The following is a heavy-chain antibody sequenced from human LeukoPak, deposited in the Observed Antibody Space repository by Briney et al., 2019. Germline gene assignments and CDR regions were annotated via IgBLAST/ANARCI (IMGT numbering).Heavy chain of an antibody. CDR3: ARHLAAGPF. D-gene: IGHD6-13*01. Sequence: SETLSLTCTVSGGSISSSSYYWGWIRQPPGKGLEWIGSIYYSGSTYYNPSLKSRVTISVDTSKNQFSLKLSSVTAADTAVYYCARHLAAGPFWRQGTLVTVSS. J-gene: IGHJ4*02. CDR1: GGSISSSSYY. CDR2: IYYSGST. V-gene: IGHV4-39*01.